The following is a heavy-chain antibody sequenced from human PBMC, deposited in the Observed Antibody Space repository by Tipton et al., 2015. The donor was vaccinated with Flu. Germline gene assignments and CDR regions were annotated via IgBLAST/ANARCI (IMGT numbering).Heavy chain of an antibody. Sequence: GLVKPSETLSLTCSVSGASGTRYYLNWFRQSPGKGPEWIGYISYTGTTDCNPSLKSRVTISSDTSKNQFSLRLSSVTAADTAVYYCATLIGSADWFDPWGQGTQVTVSS. CDR3: ATLIGSADWFDP. D-gene: IGHD2-15*01. J-gene: IGHJ5*02. CDR2: ISYTGTT. V-gene: IGHV4-59*08. CDR1: GASGTRYY.